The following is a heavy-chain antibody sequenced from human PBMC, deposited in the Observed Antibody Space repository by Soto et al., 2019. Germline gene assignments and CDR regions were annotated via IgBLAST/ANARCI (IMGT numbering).Heavy chain of an antibody. V-gene: IGHV1-8*01. Sequence: ASVKVSCKASGYTFTSYGINWVRQATGQGLEWMGWMNPNSGNTGYAQKFQGRVTMARNTSISTAYMELSSLRSEDTAVYYCARGRHFDWLLRVYYYYYMDVWGKGTTVTVSS. CDR1: GYTFTSYG. J-gene: IGHJ6*03. CDR2: MNPNSGNT. D-gene: IGHD3-9*01. CDR3: ARGRHFDWLLRVYYYYYMDV.